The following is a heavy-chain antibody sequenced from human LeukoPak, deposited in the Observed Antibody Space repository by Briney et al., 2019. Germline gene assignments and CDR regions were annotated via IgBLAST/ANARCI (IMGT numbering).Heavy chain of an antibody. V-gene: IGHV4-30-2*01. CDR2: IYHSGST. CDR1: GGSISSGGYS. CDR3: ARLVRRQQHLNWFDP. Sequence: SETLSLTCTVSGGSISSGGYSWSWIRQPPGKGLEWIGYIYHSGSTYYNPSLKSRVTISVDRSKNQFSLKLSSVTAADTAVYYCARLVRRQQHLNWFDPWGQGTLVTVSS. D-gene: IGHD6-13*01. J-gene: IGHJ5*02.